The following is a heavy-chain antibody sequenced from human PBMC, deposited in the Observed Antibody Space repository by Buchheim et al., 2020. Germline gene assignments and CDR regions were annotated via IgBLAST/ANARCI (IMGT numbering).Heavy chain of an antibody. CDR1: GFTDNYNY. V-gene: IGHV3-66*02. J-gene: IGHJ4*02. CDR2: IYSDGNT. Sequence: EVQLVESGGGLVQPGGSLRLSCAASGFTDNYNYMTWVRQAPEQGLECVSTIYSDGNTYYAESVKDRFTLSSDFSKNTLYLQMNRLRSDDTAVYYCARASPGRGYFENWGQGTL. CDR3: ARASPGRGYFEN.